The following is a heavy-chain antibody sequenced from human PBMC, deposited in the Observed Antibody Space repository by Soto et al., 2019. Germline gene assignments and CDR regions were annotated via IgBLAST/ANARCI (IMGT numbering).Heavy chain of an antibody. CDR3: ARDNYDFWSGYWDPHYYYYGMDV. J-gene: IGHJ6*02. Sequence: GGSLRLSCAASVFTFSSYAMHWVRQAPGKGLEWVAVISYDGSNKYYADSVKGRFTISRDNSKNTLYLQMNSLRAEDTAVYYCARDNYDFWSGYWDPHYYYYGMDVWGQGTTVTVSS. CDR2: ISYDGSNK. D-gene: IGHD3-3*01. CDR1: VFTFSSYA. V-gene: IGHV3-30-3*01.